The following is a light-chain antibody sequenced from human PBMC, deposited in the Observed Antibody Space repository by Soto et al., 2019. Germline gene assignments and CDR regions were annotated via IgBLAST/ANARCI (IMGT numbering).Light chain of an antibody. CDR3: FSYTSSGTYV. Sequence: QSALTQPASVSGSPGQSITISCTGTSSDVGNYKYVSWYQQHPGKAPKLMIYELSNRPSGVSNRFSGSKSGNTASLTISGLQAEDETDYYCFSYTSSGTYVFGTGTKLTVL. V-gene: IGLV2-14*01. J-gene: IGLJ1*01. CDR2: ELS. CDR1: SSDVGNYKY.